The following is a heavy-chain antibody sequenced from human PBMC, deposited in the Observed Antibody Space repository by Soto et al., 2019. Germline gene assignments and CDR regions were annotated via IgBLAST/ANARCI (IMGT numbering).Heavy chain of an antibody. CDR1: VFAFSTYA. V-gene: IGHV3-23*01. CDR2: ISGSGGSS. Sequence: GGSLRLSCAAPVFAFSTYAMTWVRQAPGKGLEWVSVISGSGGSSYYAASVKGRFTISRDNSKNTLYLQMNGLRVEDTALYYCAKVTKRAAAGRYEYYKYGMDVWGQGTTVTVS. D-gene: IGHD6-13*01. CDR3: AKVTKRAAAGRYEYYKYGMDV. J-gene: IGHJ6*02.